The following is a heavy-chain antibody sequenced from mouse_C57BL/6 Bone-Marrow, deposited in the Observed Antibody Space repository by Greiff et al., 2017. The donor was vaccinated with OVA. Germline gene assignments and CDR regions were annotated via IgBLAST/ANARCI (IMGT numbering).Heavy chain of an antibody. J-gene: IGHJ3*01. CDR1: GYPFTSYW. CDR3: ASYYDYDGAY. D-gene: IGHD2-4*01. V-gene: IGHV1-64*01. CDR2: IHPNSGST. Sequence: QVQLQQPGAELVKPGASVKLSCKASGYPFTSYWMHWVKQRPGQGLEWIGMIHPNSGSTNYNEKFKSKATLTVDKSSSTAYMQLSSLTSEDSAVYYCASYYDYDGAYWGQGTLVTVSA.